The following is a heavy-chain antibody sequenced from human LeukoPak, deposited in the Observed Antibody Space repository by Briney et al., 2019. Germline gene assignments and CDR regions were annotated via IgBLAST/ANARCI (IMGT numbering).Heavy chain of an antibody. J-gene: IGHJ6*04. V-gene: IGHV5-51*01. CDR3: TRPRVTAAMGAMDV. CDR2: IYPGDSDT. D-gene: IGHD2-2*01. Sequence: GESLKISCNISGYSFVTYWIAWVRQMPGKGLEWMGMIYPGDSDTRYSPSFQGQVTISADKSISTAYLQWSSLKASDTAMYYCTRPRVTAAMGAMDVWGKGTTVTVSS. CDR1: GYSFVTYW.